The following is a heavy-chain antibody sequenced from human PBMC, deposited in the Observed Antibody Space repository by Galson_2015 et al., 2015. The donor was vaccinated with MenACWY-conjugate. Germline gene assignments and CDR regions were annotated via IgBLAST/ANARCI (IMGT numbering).Heavy chain of an antibody. Sequence: SVKVSCKASGYTFTSYAMHWVRQAPGQRLEWMGWINAGNGNTKYSQKFQGRVTITRDTSASTAYMELSSLRSEDTAVYYCARKMATIRMTSGSGYFQHWGQGTLVTVSS. J-gene: IGHJ1*01. CDR3: ARKMATIRMTSGSGYFQH. V-gene: IGHV1-3*01. D-gene: IGHD5-24*01. CDR1: GYTFTSYA. CDR2: INAGNGNT.